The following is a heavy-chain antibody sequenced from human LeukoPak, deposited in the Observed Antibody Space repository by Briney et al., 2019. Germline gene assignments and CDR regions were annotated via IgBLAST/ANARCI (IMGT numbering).Heavy chain of an antibody. D-gene: IGHD3-22*01. V-gene: IGHV3-21*06. CDR2: ISSSSSHI. J-gene: IGHJ4*02. CDR3: ARGDSSGYVCDY. Sequence: GGSLRLSCAASGFTLSSYSMNWVRQAPGKGLEWVSSISSSSSHIYYADSVKGRFTISRDNAKNSLYVQMDSLRAEDTAVYYCARGDSSGYVCDYWGQGTLVTVSS. CDR1: GFTLSSYS.